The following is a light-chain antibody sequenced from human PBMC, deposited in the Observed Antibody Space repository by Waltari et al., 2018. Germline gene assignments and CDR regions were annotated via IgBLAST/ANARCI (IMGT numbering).Light chain of an antibody. J-gene: IGLJ3*02. CDR2: EGN. Sequence: QSALTQPASVSGSPGPSITTSSTGTSSDVGGYNLVSWYQQHPGKAPKLIIYEGNKWPSGVSHRFSGSKSGNTASLTISGLQAEDEADYCCCSFAGSTTWVFGGGTTLTVL. CDR1: SSDVGGYNL. CDR3: CSFAGSTTWV. V-gene: IGLV2-23*01.